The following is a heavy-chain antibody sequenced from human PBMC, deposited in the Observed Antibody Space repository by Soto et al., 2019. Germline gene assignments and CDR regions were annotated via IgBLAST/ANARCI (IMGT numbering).Heavy chain of an antibody. V-gene: IGHV3-48*02. D-gene: IGHD3-3*01. Sequence: PGGSLRLSCAASGFIFSSNGMNWVRQAPGKGLEWISYITSGSGSTMYYTDSVKGRFTISRDNAKNSVYLQMNSLRDEDTAVYYCARDTFAGPGYWGQGTLVTVSS. CDR1: GFIFSSNG. CDR3: ARDTFAGPGY. CDR2: ITSGSGSTM. J-gene: IGHJ4*02.